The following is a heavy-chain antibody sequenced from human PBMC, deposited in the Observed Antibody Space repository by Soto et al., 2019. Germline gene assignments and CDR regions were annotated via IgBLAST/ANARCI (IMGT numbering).Heavy chain of an antibody. Sequence: GGSLRLSCAASGFTFSSYAMHWVRQAPGKGLEWVAVISYDGSKKYYADSVKGRFTISRDNSKNTLYLQMNSLRAEDTAVYYCAREDYDFWSGYSPSGMDVWGQGTTVTVSS. V-gene: IGHV3-30-3*01. CDR1: GFTFSSYA. CDR2: ISYDGSKK. D-gene: IGHD3-3*01. J-gene: IGHJ6*02. CDR3: AREDYDFWSGYSPSGMDV.